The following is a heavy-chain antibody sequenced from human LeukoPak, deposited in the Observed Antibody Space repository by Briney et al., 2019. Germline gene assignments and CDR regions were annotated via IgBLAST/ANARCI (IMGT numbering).Heavy chain of an antibody. V-gene: IGHV3-23*01. D-gene: IGHD3-22*01. Sequence: GGSLRLSCAASGFTFSSYAMSWVRQAPGKGLEWVSVISGSGGRTYYADSVKGRFTISRDNSKNTLYVQMNSLRAEDTAVYYCAKIDSSGYYKLYYFDYWGQGTLDTVSS. J-gene: IGHJ4*02. CDR1: GFTFSSYA. CDR3: AKIDSSGYYKLYYFDY. CDR2: ISGSGGRT.